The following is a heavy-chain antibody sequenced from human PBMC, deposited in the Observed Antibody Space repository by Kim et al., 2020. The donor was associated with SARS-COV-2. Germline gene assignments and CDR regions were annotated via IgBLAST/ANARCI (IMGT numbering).Heavy chain of an antibody. D-gene: IGHD6-19*01. CDR2: IYSGGST. CDR3: ARTVSRHSSGWYQRRKYYYGMYV. V-gene: IGHV3-53*01. J-gene: IGHJ6*02. CDR1: GFTVSSNY. Sequence: GGSLRLSCAASGFTVSSNYMSWVRQAPGKGLEWVSVIYSGGSTYYADSVKGRFTISRDNSKNTLYLQMNSLRAEDTAVYYCARTVSRHSSGWYQRRKYYYGMYVWGQGTTVTVSS.